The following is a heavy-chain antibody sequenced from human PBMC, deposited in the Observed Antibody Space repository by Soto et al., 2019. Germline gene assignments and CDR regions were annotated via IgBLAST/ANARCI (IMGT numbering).Heavy chain of an antibody. CDR3: VREFAYGDY. CDR1: GFTFSNYN. Sequence: EVHLVESWGGLGTPGGSLRLSCEGSGFTFSNYNMNWVRQAPGEGLEWVSSISGTSISTRYADSVQGRFTISRDNAKRSLYLQMNSLTPEDTAIYYCVREFAYGDYWGQGILVTVSS. J-gene: IGHJ4*02. D-gene: IGHD4-17*01. V-gene: IGHV3-21*01. CDR2: ISGTSIST.